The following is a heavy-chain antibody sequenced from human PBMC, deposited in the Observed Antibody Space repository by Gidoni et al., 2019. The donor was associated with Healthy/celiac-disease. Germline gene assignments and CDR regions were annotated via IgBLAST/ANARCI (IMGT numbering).Heavy chain of an antibody. D-gene: IGHD3-3*01. V-gene: IGHV2-5*01. CDR3: AHSGTYYDFWSGKNWFDP. CDR2: IYWNDDK. CDR1: GFSLSTSGAG. Sequence: QITLKESGPTLVKPTQTLTLTCTFPGFSLSTSGAGVGWIREPPGKALEWLALIYWNDDKRYSPSLKSRLTITKDTSKNQVVHTMTNMDPVDTATYYCAHSGTYYDFWSGKNWFDPWGQGTLVTVSS. J-gene: IGHJ5*02.